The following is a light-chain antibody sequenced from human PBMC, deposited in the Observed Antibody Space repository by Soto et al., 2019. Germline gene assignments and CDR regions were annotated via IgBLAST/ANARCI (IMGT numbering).Light chain of an antibody. Sequence: EIVLTQSPATLSLSPGERATLSCRASQSVSSYLAWYQQKPGQAPRLLIYDASNRATGIPARFSGSGSGTDLTLTISSLEPEDFAVYYCQQRSNWPPYTFGQGTKLDIK. CDR3: QQRSNWPPYT. CDR1: QSVSSY. J-gene: IGKJ2*01. V-gene: IGKV3-11*01. CDR2: DAS.